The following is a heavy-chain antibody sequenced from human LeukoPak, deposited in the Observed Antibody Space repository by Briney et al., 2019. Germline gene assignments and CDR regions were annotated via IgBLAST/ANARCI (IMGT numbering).Heavy chain of an antibody. D-gene: IGHD2-21*01. CDR1: GFTFSDYP. CDR2: ISYDASND. J-gene: IGHJ6*03. CDR3: ARSFGFPFGYMDV. V-gene: IGHV3-30*04. Sequence: GGSLRLSCAASGFTFSDYPMYWVRQAPGKGLEWVAVISYDASNDFYRDSVRGGFTISRDNARNTVYLQMDTLKPEDTAVYYCARSFGFPFGYMDVWGKGTMVIVSS.